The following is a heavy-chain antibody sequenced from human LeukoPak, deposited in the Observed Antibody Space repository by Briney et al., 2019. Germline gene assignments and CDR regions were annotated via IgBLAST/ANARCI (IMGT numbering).Heavy chain of an antibody. V-gene: IGHV4-39*07. CDR3: ARDPRKYGAARPTSAFDP. D-gene: IGHD6-6*01. J-gene: IGHJ5*02. CDR2: IYYSGSP. Sequence: SETLSLTCTVSGGSISSSSYYWGWIRQPPGKGLEWIGSIYYSGSPYYNPSLKSRVTISVDTSKNQFSLKLSSVTAADTAVYYCARDPRKYGAARPTSAFDPWGQGTLVTVSS. CDR1: GGSISSSSYY.